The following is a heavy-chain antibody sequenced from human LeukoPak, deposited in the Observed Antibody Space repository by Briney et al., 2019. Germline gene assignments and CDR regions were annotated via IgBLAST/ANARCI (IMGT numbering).Heavy chain of an antibody. CDR3: ARQPRGYGYGNYYDYRDV. CDR2: IYPGDSDT. V-gene: IGHV5-51*01. Sequence: GESPKTSCKGSGYSFTSYWIGWVRQMPGKGLEWMGIIYPGDSDTRYSPSFQGPVTISADKSTNTAYLQWRSLKASGTAMYYCARQPRGYGYGNYYDYRDVGGKGTTVTVSS. J-gene: IGHJ6*03. CDR1: GYSFTSYW. D-gene: IGHD5-18*01.